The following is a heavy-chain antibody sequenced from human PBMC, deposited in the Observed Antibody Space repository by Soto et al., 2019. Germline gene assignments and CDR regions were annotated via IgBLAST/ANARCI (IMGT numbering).Heavy chain of an antibody. V-gene: IGHV3-23*01. CDR1: GFTFSSYA. Sequence: VQLLESGGGLVQPGGSWRLSCAASGFTFSSYAMSWVRQAPGMGLEWVSAISGSGGSTYYADSVKGRFTISRDNSKNTLYLQMNSLRAEDTAVYYCAKGRAVTTGTGYFDYWGQGTLVTVSS. J-gene: IGHJ4*02. D-gene: IGHD4-17*01. CDR2: ISGSGGST. CDR3: AKGRAVTTGTGYFDY.